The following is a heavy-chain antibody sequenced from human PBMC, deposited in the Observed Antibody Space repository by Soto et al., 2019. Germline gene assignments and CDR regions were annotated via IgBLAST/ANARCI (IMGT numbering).Heavy chain of an antibody. J-gene: IGHJ5*02. D-gene: IGHD6-13*01. Sequence: QVQLVQSGAEVKKPGASVKVSCKASGYTFTSYAMHWVRQAPGQRLEWMGWINAGNGNTKYSQKFQGRVTITRDTSASTAYMELRSLRSEDTAVYYCARDGNSRDTTNWFDPWGQGTLVTVSS. CDR1: GYTFTSYA. CDR3: ARDGNSRDTTNWFDP. CDR2: INAGNGNT. V-gene: IGHV1-3*01.